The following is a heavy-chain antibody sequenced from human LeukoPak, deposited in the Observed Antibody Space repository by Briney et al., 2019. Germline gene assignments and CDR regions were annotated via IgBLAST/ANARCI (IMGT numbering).Heavy chain of an antibody. CDR3: AKDILRFLAWLSDY. D-gene: IGHD3-3*01. J-gene: IGHJ4*02. V-gene: IGHV3-23*01. Sequence: GESLRLPCAASGVTFSSYAMSWVRQAPGKGLEWVSAISGSGGSTYHADSVTGRVTISRYNSNNTQYLEMNSLGAEGTAVYFCAKDILRFLAWLSDYGGQGTLVTVSA. CDR1: GVTFSSYA. CDR2: ISGSGGST.